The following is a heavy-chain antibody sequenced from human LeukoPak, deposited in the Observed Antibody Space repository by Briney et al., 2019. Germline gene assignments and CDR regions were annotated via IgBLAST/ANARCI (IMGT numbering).Heavy chain of an antibody. D-gene: IGHD6-19*01. Sequence: PSETLSLTCTVSGGSISSYYWSWIRQPPGKGLEWIGYIYYSGSTNYNPSLKSRVTISVDTSKNQFSLKLSSVTAADTAVYYCARAEAVAELRDAFDIWGQGTMVTVSS. CDR1: GGSISSYY. V-gene: IGHV4-59*01. CDR3: ARAEAVAELRDAFDI. J-gene: IGHJ3*02. CDR2: IYYSGST.